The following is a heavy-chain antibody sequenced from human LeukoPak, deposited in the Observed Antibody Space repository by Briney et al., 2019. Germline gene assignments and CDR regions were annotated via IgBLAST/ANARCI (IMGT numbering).Heavy chain of an antibody. V-gene: IGHV4-38-2*02. D-gene: IGHD6-13*01. CDR2: IYHSGST. Sequence: SETLSLTCTVPGYSISSGYYWGWIRQPPGKGLEWIGSIYHSGSTYYNPSLKSRVTISVDTSKNQFSLKLSSVTAADTAVYYCARGSGIAAKVGWFDPWGQGTLVTVSS. J-gene: IGHJ5*02. CDR1: GYSISSGYY. CDR3: ARGSGIAAKVGWFDP.